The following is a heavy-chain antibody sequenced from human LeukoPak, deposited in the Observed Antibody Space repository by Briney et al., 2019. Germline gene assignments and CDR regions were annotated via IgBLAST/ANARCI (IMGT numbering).Heavy chain of an antibody. CDR1: GYSFTSYW. V-gene: IGHV5-51*01. CDR2: IYPGDSDT. J-gene: IGHJ5*02. CDR3: ARHPQTMVRGLDWFDP. Sequence: PGESLKISCKGSGYSFTSYWIGWVRQMPGKGLEWMGIIYPGDSDTRYSPSFQGQVTISADKSISTAYLQWSSLKASDTAMYYCARHPQTMVRGLDWFDPWGQGTLVTVSS. D-gene: IGHD3-10*01.